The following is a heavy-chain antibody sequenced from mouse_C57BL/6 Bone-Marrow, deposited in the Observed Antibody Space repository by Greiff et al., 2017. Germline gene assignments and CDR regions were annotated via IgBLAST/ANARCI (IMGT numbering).Heavy chain of an antibody. CDR3: ARDYYYGLYYFGY. CDR2: IDPSDSYT. Sequence: VQLQQPGAELVMPGASVKLSCKASGYTFTSYWMHWVKQRPGQGLEWIGEIDPSDSYTNYNQKFKGKSTLTVDKSSSTAYMQLSSLTSEDSAVYYCARDYYYGLYYFGYWGQGTTLRGSS. J-gene: IGHJ2*01. V-gene: IGHV1-69*01. CDR1: GYTFTSYW. D-gene: IGHD1-1*01.